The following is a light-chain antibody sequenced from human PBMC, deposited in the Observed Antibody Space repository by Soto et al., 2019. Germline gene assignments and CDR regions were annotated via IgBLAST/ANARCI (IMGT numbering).Light chain of an antibody. CDR2: DAS. V-gene: IGKV3-11*01. J-gene: IGKJ4*01. CDR1: QSVGSY. CDR3: QQLNSYPLT. Sequence: ETVLTQSPATLSLSPGQRATFSCRASQSVGSYLAWYQQKPGQAPRLLIYDASNRATGIPARFSGSGSGTDFTLTISSLQPEDFATYYCQQLNSYPLTFGGGTKVEIK.